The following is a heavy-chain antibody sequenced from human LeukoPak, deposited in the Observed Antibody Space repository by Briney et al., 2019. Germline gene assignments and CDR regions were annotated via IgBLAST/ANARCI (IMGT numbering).Heavy chain of an antibody. J-gene: IGHJ4*02. CDR2: IGGSNGIT. V-gene: IGHV3-23*01. CDR3: ARNENSGWGYFDY. CDR1: RFTFTSYP. D-gene: IGHD5-12*01. Sequence: GGPLRLSLAASRFTFTSYPWSWFGRPPGKGLDGASVIGGSNGITFYVGSVKGRFTISRDNSKDTLYLQMNSLRAEDTAVYYCARNENSGWGYFDYWGQGTLVTVSS.